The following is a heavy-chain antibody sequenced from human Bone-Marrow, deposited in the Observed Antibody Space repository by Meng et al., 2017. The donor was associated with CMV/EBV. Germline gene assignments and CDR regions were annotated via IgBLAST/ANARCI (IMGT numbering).Heavy chain of an antibody. J-gene: IGHJ4*02. Sequence: SETLSLTCTVSGYSISSGYYWGWIRQPPGKGLEWIGSIYHSGSTYYNPSLKSRVTISVDTSKNQFSLKLSSVTAADTAVYYCARDPEYCSSTSCYQGDYCGEATLVASSS. D-gene: IGHD2-2*01. CDR1: GYSISSGYY. CDR3: ARDPEYCSSTSCYQGDY. V-gene: IGHV4-38-2*02. CDR2: IYHSGST.